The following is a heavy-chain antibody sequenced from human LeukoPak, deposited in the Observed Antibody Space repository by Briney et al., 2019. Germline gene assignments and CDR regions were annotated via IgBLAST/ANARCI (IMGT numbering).Heavy chain of an antibody. CDR1: GGSISSGYYY. D-gene: IGHD3-22*01. V-gene: IGHV4-31*03. CDR3: ARARYDSSGQFDY. J-gene: IGHJ4*02. Sequence: PSETLSLTCTVSGGSISSGYYYWSWIRQHPGKGLEWIGYIYYSGSTYYSPSLKSRVTISVDTSQNHFSLKLSSVTAADTAVYYCARARYDSSGQFDYWGQGTLVTVSS. CDR2: IYYSGST.